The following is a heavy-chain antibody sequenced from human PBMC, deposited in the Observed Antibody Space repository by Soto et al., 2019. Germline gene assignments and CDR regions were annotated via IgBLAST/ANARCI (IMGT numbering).Heavy chain of an antibody. CDR3: AKARAQYYDFWSGYPVDY. J-gene: IGHJ4*02. Sequence: GGSLRLSCAASGFTFSSYSMNWVRQAPGKGLEWVSYISSSSRTIYCADSAKGRFTISRDNAKNSLYLQMNSLRAEDTAVYYCAKARAQYYDFWSGYPVDYWGQGTLVTVSS. D-gene: IGHD3-3*01. CDR1: GFTFSSYS. CDR2: ISSSSRTI. V-gene: IGHV3-48*01.